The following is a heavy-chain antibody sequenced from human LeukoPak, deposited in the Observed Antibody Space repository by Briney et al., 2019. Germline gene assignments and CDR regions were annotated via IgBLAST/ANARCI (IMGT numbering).Heavy chain of an antibody. CDR1: GFIVSSNY. CDR3: ATAPGRSYRLFDY. Sequence: GGSLRLSCAASGFIVSSNYMSWVRQAPGKGLEWVSVIYSGGSTFYADSVKGRFTISRDNSKNTLYLQMSSLRAEDTAVYYCATAPGRSYRLFDYWGQGTLVTVSS. D-gene: IGHD3-16*02. CDR2: IYSGGST. J-gene: IGHJ4*02. V-gene: IGHV3-53*01.